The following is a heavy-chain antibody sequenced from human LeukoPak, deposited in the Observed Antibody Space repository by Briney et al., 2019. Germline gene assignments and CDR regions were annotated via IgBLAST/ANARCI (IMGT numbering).Heavy chain of an antibody. Sequence: ASVNVSCKVSGYTLTELSMHWVRQAPGKGLEWMGGFDPEDGETIYAQKFQGRVTMTEDTSTDTAYMELSSLRSEDTAVYYCATPYCSSTSCYYGMDVWGQGTTVTVSS. D-gene: IGHD2-2*01. CDR3: ATPYCSSTSCYYGMDV. J-gene: IGHJ6*02. CDR2: FDPEDGET. CDR1: GYTLTELS. V-gene: IGHV1-24*01.